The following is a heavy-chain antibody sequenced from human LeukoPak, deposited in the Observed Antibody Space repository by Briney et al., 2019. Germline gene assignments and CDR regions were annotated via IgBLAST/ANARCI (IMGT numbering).Heavy chain of an antibody. CDR1: GGSFSGYY. CDR3: ASSHYYDSSGTPDWFDP. J-gene: IGHJ5*02. CDR2: INHSGST. D-gene: IGHD3-22*01. V-gene: IGHV4-34*01. Sequence: TSETLSLTCAVYGGSFSGYYWSWIRQPPGKGLEWIGEINHSGSTYYNPSLKSRVTISVDRSKNQFSLKLSSVTAADTAVYYCASSHYYDSSGTPDWFDPWGQGTLVTVSS.